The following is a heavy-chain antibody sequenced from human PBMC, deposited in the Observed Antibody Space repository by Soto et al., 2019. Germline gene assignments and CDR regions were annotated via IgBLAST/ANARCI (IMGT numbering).Heavy chain of an antibody. CDR2: ISAYNGNT. CDR1: GYTFTSYG. J-gene: IGHJ6*02. V-gene: IGHV1-18*01. CDR3: ARVLVPLENFYYYYGMDV. Sequence: ASVKVSCKASGYTFTSYGISWVRQAPGQGLEWMGWISAYNGNTNYAQKLQGRVTMTTDTSTSTAYMELRSLRSDDTAVYYCARVLVPLENFYYYYGMDVWGQGTKVTVSS. D-gene: IGHD3-3*01.